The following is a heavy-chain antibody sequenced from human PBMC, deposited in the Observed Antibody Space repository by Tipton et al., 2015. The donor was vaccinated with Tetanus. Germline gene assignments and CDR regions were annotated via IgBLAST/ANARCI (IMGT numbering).Heavy chain of an antibody. CDR1: GGSLITGGHY. V-gene: IGHV4-31*03. Sequence: TLSLTCSVSGGSLITGGHYWSWLRQLPGKGLEWIGCVYYTGKTYSNPSLQTRLTMSVDTSKDQFSLRLTSVTAADTAIYYCARGPLDTARHFDFWGHGTLVSVSS. J-gene: IGHJ4*01. CDR3: ARGPLDTARHFDF. CDR2: VYYTGKT. D-gene: IGHD5-18*01.